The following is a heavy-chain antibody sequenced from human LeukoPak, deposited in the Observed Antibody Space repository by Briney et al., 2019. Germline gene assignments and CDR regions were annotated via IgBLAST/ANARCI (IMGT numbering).Heavy chain of an antibody. CDR3: AKSVFAMVRGVEGYYFDY. Sequence: GGSLRLSCAASGFTLSSYAMHWVRQAPGKGLEWVSGISWNSGSIGYADSVKGRFTISRDNAKNSLYLQMNSLRAEDTALYYCAKSVFAMVRGVEGYYFDYWGQGTLVTVSS. V-gene: IGHV3-9*01. D-gene: IGHD3-10*01. CDR1: GFTLSSYA. CDR2: ISWNSGSI. J-gene: IGHJ4*02.